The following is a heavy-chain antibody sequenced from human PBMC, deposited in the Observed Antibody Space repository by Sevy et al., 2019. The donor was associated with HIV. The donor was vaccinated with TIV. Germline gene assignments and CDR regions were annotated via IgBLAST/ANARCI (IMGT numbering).Heavy chain of an antibody. J-gene: IGHJ6*03. CDR2: ISYDGSNK. CDR3: AKDRGRYSSSSGVRQEYYYMDV. CDR1: GFTFDDYA. Sequence: GGSLRLSCAASGFTFDDYAMHWVRQAPGKGLEWVAVISYDGSNKYYADSVKGRFTISRDNSKNTLYLQMNSLRAEDTAVYYCAKDRGRYSSSSGVRQEYYYMDVWGKGTTVTVSS. D-gene: IGHD6-6*01. V-gene: IGHV3-30*18.